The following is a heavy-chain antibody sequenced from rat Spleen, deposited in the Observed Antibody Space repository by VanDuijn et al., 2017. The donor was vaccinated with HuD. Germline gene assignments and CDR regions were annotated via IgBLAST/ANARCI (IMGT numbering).Heavy chain of an antibody. D-gene: IGHD3-8*01. J-gene: IGHJ2*01. Sequence: EVQLVESGGGLVQPGRSLKLSCAASGFTFSNYYMAWVRQAPTKGLEWVAYISTGGGSTYYRDSVKGRFTLSRDNAKSTLFLQMGSLRSEDTATYYCTSLVSHFDYWGQGVMVTVSS. V-gene: IGHV5-27*01. CDR1: GFTFSNYY. CDR2: ISTGGGST. CDR3: TSLVSHFDY.